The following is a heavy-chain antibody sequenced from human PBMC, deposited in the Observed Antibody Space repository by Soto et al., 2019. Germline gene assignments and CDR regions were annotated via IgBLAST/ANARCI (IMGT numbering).Heavy chain of an antibody. Sequence: QVPLQQSGPGLVKPSQTLSLTCAISGDSVSSNSAAWNWIRQSPSRGLEWLGRTYYRSKWYNDYVISVISRITIYPDTSKNQFSMQLNSVTPEDTAVYYCARDLGDYYGSGSYYYWFDPWGQGTLVTVSS. J-gene: IGHJ5*02. CDR2: TYYRSKWYN. D-gene: IGHD3-10*01. V-gene: IGHV6-1*01. CDR1: GDSVSSNSAA. CDR3: ARDLGDYYGSGSYYYWFDP.